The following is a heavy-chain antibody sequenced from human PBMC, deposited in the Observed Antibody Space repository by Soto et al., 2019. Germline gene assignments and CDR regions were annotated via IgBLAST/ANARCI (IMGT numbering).Heavy chain of an antibody. Sequence: QVQLVQSGAEVKKPGASVKVSCKASGYTFTGYYMHWVRQAPGQGLEWMGWINPNSGGTNYAQKFQGRVTMTRDTSISKAYMELSRLRSDDTAVYYCARDRHRIAVAGTRGWFDPWGQGTLVTVSS. CDR1: GYTFTGYY. CDR2: INPNSGGT. J-gene: IGHJ5*02. CDR3: ARDRHRIAVAGTRGWFDP. D-gene: IGHD6-19*01. V-gene: IGHV1-2*02.